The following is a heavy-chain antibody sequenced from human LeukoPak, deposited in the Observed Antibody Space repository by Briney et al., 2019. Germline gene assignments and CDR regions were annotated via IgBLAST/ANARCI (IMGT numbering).Heavy chain of an antibody. CDR1: GYSFTDYY. CDR3: ARDYDFWSGYYFEN. Sequence: ASVNVACKASGYSFTDYYIQWVRHAPGQGREYMGWINPNRGGTMYAQNMQGTVTMTRHTSISTAYRELGCLRSDDPGVYFRARDYDFWSGYYFENWGQGRLVTVSS. V-gene: IGHV1-2*02. D-gene: IGHD3-3*01. CDR2: INPNRGGT. J-gene: IGHJ4*02.